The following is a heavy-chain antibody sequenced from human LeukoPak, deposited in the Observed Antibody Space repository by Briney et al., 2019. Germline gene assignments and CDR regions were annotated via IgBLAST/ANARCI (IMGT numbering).Heavy chain of an antibody. J-gene: IGHJ4*02. V-gene: IGHV1-2*02. Sequence: GASVKVSCKASGYTFTGYYMHWVRQAPGQGLEWMGWINPNSGGTNYAQKFQGRVTMTRDTPISTAYMELSRLRSDDTAVYYCARGTYYYGSGSYLGYWGQGTLVTVSS. CDR2: INPNSGGT. D-gene: IGHD3-10*01. CDR3: ARGTYYYGSGSYLGY. CDR1: GYTFTGYY.